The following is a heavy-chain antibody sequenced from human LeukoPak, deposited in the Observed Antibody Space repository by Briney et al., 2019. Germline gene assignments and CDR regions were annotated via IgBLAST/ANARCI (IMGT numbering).Heavy chain of an antibody. CDR3: ARGLTLGDSTGYYYPDY. CDR2: TSVYNGNT. CDR1: GYTFTSHG. V-gene: IGHV1-18*01. Sequence: GASVKVSXKASGYTFTSHGISWVRQAPGQGLEWMGWTSVYNGNTIYPQKFQGRVAMTTDTSTSTAYMDLRSLRSDDTAVYYCARGLTLGDSTGYYYPDYWGQGTLVTVSS. J-gene: IGHJ4*02. D-gene: IGHD3-22*01.